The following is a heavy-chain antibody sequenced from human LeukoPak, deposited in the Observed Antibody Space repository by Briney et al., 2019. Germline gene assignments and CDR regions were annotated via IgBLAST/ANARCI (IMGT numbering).Heavy chain of an antibody. J-gene: IGHJ3*02. CDR3: ARLIVATSDAFDI. Sequence: PSETLSLTCTVSGGSMSSFYWGWIRQPPGKGLEWIGYIYYRGSTDYNPSLKSRVTISLDTSKNQFSLKLSSVTAADTAVYYCARLIVATSDAFDIWGQGTMVTVSS. V-gene: IGHV4-59*08. D-gene: IGHD5-12*01. CDR2: IYYRGST. CDR1: GGSMSSFY.